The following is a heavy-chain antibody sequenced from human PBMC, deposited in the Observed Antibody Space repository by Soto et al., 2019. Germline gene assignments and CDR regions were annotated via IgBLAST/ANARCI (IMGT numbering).Heavy chain of an antibody. CDR2: TYYRSKWYN. D-gene: IGHD2-2*01. J-gene: IGHJ4*02. V-gene: IGHV6-1*01. CDR1: GDSVYNDIAS. CDR3: ARLHCTSTSCHYFDS. Sequence: SQTLSLTCAISGDSVYNDIASWSWIRQSPWRGLEWLGRTYYRSKWYNEYAESLKSRIVMSPDEAKNQFSLQLNSVTPEDTAVYYCARLHCTSTSCHYFDSWGQGTLVTVSS.